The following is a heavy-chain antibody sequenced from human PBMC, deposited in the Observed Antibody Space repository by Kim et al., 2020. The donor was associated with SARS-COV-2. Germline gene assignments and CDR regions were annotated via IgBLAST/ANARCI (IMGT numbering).Heavy chain of an antibody. Sequence: GGSLRLSCAASGFTFSSYAMHWVRQAPGKGLEWVAVISYDGSNKYYADSVKGRFTISRDNSKNTLYLQMNSLRAEDTAVYYCAREVVPAVRGWYYGMDVWGQGTTVTVSS. CDR1: GFTFSSYA. CDR2: ISYDGSNK. V-gene: IGHV3-30-3*01. J-gene: IGHJ6*02. D-gene: IGHD2-2*01. CDR3: AREVVPAVRGWYYGMDV.